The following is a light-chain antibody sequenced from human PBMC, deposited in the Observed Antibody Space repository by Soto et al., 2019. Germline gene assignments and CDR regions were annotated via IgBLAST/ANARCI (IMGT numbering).Light chain of an antibody. V-gene: IGKV3-20*01. CDR3: QQYGSSPLFT. Sequence: EIVLTQSPGTLSLSPGERATLSCRASQSVSSSYLAWYQQKPGQAPRLLIYGASSRATGIPDRFSGSGSGKNFNLTIRRLEPEDFAVYYCQQYGSSPLFTFGPGTKVDIK. CDR2: GAS. CDR1: QSVSSSY. J-gene: IGKJ3*01.